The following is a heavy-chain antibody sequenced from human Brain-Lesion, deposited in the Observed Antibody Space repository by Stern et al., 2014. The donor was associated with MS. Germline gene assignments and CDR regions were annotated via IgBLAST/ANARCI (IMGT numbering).Heavy chain of an antibody. CDR3: ARDQRGITIFGVVTDYYYLGMDV. CDR2: INPNTGGT. J-gene: IGHJ6*02. V-gene: IGHV1-2*02. D-gene: IGHD3-3*01. CDR1: GYIFTGYY. Sequence: VQLVESGAEVKKPGASVKVSCKTSGYIFTGYYIHWVRQAPGQGLEWMAWINPNTGGTNSAQKFQGRVTMSRDTSISTAYVELSSLTSDDTAVYYCARDQRGITIFGVVTDYYYLGMDVWGQGTTVTVSS.